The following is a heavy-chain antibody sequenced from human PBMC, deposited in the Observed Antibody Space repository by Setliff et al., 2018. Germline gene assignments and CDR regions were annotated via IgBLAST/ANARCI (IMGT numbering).Heavy chain of an antibody. CDR2: IRYDGSNK. CDR3: ASLQFLGTHDAFDI. J-gene: IGHJ3*02. Sequence: PGWSLRLSCAASGFTFSSYGMHWVRQAPGKGLEWVAFIRYDGSNKYYADSVKGRFTISRDNSKNTLYLQMNSLRAEDTAVYYCASLQFLGTHDAFDIWGQGTMVTVSS. V-gene: IGHV3-30*02. CDR1: GFTFSSYG. D-gene: IGHD7-27*01.